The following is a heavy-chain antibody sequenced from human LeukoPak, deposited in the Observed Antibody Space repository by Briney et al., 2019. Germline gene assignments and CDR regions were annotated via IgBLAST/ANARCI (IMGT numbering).Heavy chain of an antibody. Sequence: SVKVSCKASGGTFSSYAISWVRQAPGQGLEWMGGIIPIFGTANYAQKFQGRVTMTRDTSTSTVYMELSSLRSEDTAVYYCARDRGDASAFDIWGQGTMVTVSS. CDR3: ARDRGDASAFDI. CDR2: IIPIFGTA. J-gene: IGHJ3*02. V-gene: IGHV1-69*05. CDR1: GGTFSSYA. D-gene: IGHD3-10*01.